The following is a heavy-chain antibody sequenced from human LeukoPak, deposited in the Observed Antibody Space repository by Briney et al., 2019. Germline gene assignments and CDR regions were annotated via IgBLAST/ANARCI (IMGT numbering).Heavy chain of an antibody. V-gene: IGHV4-4*07. D-gene: IGHD3-10*01. Sequence: PSETLSLTCTVSGDSISSYYWSWIRQPAGKGLEWIGRFHITGSTTYNPSLKSRVSISVDTSRNQFSLKLRSVTAADTAAYYCASMSQPSGSFDLWGQGTLVTVSS. J-gene: IGHJ4*02. CDR1: GDSISSYY. CDR3: ASMSQPSGSFDL. CDR2: FHITGST.